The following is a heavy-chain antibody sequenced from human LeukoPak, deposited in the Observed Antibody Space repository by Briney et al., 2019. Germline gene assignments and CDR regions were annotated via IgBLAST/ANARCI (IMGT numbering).Heavy chain of an antibody. Sequence: GGSLRLSCAASGFTFSSYEMNWVRQAPGKGLEWVSYISSSGSTKYYADSVKGRFTISRDNAKKSLYLQMNILRAEETAVYYRAELGIPMIGGVWGKGTTVTISS. CDR2: ISSSGSTK. D-gene: IGHD3-10*01. CDR3: AELGIPMIGGV. J-gene: IGHJ6*04. V-gene: IGHV3-48*03. CDR1: GFTFSSYE.